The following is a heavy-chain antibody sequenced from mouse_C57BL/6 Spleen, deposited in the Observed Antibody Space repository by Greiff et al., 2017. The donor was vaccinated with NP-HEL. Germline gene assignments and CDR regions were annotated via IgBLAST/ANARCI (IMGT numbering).Heavy chain of an antibody. D-gene: IGHD2-3*01. Sequence: VQLQQPGAELVKPGASVKMSCKASGYTFTSYWITWVKQRPGQGLEWIGDIYPGSGSTNYNEKFKSKATLTVDTSPSTAYMQLSSLTSEDSAVYYCARGDGYDAMDYWGQGTSVTVSS. CDR1: GYTFTSYW. CDR2: IYPGSGST. CDR3: ARGDGYDAMDY. J-gene: IGHJ4*01. V-gene: IGHV1-55*01.